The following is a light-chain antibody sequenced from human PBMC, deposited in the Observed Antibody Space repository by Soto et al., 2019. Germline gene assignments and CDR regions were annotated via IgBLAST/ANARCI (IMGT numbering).Light chain of an antibody. CDR2: DAF. Sequence: IQMTQSPSSLSASVGDRVTITCQASQDIRNYLNWYQQKPGKAPKLLIYDAFNLETGVPSRFRGSRSGRDFSLTISSLQPADFATYYCQQYNSESTFGQGTKVDIK. CDR1: QDIRNY. CDR3: QQYNSEST. V-gene: IGKV1-33*01. J-gene: IGKJ2*01.